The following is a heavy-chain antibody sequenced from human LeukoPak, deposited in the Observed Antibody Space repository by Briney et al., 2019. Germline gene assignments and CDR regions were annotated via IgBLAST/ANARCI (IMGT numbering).Heavy chain of an antibody. Sequence: PGGSLRLSCAASGFTFGGYAMHWVRQAPGKGLEYVSAISSNGDGTYYANSVKGRFTISRDNSKNTLYLQMGSLRPEDMAVYYCARVGASGTFDYWGQGTLVTVSS. CDR2: ISSNGDGT. V-gene: IGHV3-64*01. CDR3: ARVGASGTFDY. J-gene: IGHJ4*02. CDR1: GFTFGGYA. D-gene: IGHD1-26*01.